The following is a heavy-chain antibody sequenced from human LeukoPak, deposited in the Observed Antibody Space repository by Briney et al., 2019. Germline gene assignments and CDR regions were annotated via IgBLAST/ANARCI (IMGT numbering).Heavy chain of an antibody. V-gene: IGHV3-7*01. D-gene: IGHD5-12*01. CDR2: IKQDGSEK. CDR3: ARVLIVATIVYFDY. J-gene: IGHJ4*02. CDR1: GFTFSSYA. Sequence: GGSLRLSCAASGFTFSSYAMSWVRRAPGKGLEWVANIKQDGSEKYYVDSVKGRFTISRDNAKNSLYLQMNSLRAEDTAVYYCARVLIVATIVYFDYWGQGTLVTVSS.